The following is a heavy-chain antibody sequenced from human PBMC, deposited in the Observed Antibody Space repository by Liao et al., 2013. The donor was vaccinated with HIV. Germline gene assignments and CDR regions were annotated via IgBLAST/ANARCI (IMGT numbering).Heavy chain of an antibody. CDR3: ARAYYYSGSGSYSNSIPFGY. V-gene: IGHV4-4*07. D-gene: IGHD3-10*01. Sequence: QVHLQESGPGLVKASETLSLTCTVSGDSMDFYYWSWIRQPVGSRLEWIGRIYTSGTTNYNPSFSSRVTMSQYRSRNQFSLRLTSVTAADTAVYYCARAYYYSGSGSYSNSIPFGYWGREPGHRLL. J-gene: IGHJ4*03. CDR1: GDSMDFYY. CDR2: IYTSGTT.